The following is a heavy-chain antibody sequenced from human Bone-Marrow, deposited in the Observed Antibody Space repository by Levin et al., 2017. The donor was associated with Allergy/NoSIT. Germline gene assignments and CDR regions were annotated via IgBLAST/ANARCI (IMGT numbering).Heavy chain of an antibody. Sequence: GESLKISCKASGYTFTGYYMHWVRQAPGQGLEWMGWINPNSGGTNYAQKFQGRVTMTRDTSISTAYMELSRLRSDDTAVYYCARVPQPFYDILTGYPRGGYWYFDLWGRGTLVTVSS. J-gene: IGHJ2*01. CDR1: GYTFTGYY. D-gene: IGHD3-9*01. CDR2: INPNSGGT. V-gene: IGHV1-2*02. CDR3: ARVPQPFYDILTGYPRGGYWYFDL.